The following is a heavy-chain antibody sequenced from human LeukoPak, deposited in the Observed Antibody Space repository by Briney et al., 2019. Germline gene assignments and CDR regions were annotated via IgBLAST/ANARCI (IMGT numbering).Heavy chain of an antibody. CDR1: RFSFSAYP. J-gene: IGHJ6*03. V-gene: IGHV3-33*08. CDR3: ARSDYCSSTSCHCFYYYMDV. D-gene: IGHD2-2*01. Sequence: GGSLRLSCAASRFSFSAYPMHWVRQAPGQGLEWVAVISFDGSNQNYSDSVKGRFTISRDNSKNTVYLQMNSLRAEDTAVYYCARSDYCSSTSCHCFYYYMDVWGKGTTVTVSS. CDR2: ISFDGSNQ.